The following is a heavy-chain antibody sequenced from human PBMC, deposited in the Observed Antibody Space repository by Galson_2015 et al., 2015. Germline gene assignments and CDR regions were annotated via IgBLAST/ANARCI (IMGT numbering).Heavy chain of an antibody. Sequence: SLRLSCAASEFTFSSYSMAWVRHAPGRGLEWVSSISSSSKYIYYADSVKGRFTISRDNAKNSLYLQMNSLRGEDTAVYYCASPRDCSSPEFFFGALDTWGQGTMVTVSS. CDR1: EFTFSSYS. D-gene: IGHD2-2*01. J-gene: IGHJ3*02. CDR3: ASPRDCSSPEFFFGALDT. V-gene: IGHV3-21*01. CDR2: ISSSSKYI.